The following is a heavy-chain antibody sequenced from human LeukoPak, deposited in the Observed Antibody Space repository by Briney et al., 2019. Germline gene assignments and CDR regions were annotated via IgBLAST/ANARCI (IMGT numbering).Heavy chain of an antibody. CDR1: GFTFSSYS. CDR3: ARVWRSGYTEDY. D-gene: IGHD3-22*01. Sequence: GGSLRLSCAASGFTFSSYSIGWVRQAPGKGLEWLSYISSSSSTIYYADSVKGRFTVSRDNAKNLVYLQMNSLRAEDTAVYYCARVWRSGYTEDYWGQGTLVTVSS. CDR2: ISSSSSTI. J-gene: IGHJ4*02. V-gene: IGHV3-48*04.